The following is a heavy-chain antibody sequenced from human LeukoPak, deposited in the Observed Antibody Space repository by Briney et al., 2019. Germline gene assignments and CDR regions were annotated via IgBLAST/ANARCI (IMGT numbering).Heavy chain of an antibody. Sequence: GGSLRLSCAASGFTFSNYAMSWVRQAPGKGLEWVSAISGTGGTTYYADSVKGRFTISRDNSKSTLYLQLNSLRAEDTAMYYCARAGELGVGATTEDYYGMDVWGQGTTVTVSS. J-gene: IGHJ6*02. V-gene: IGHV3-23*01. D-gene: IGHD1-26*01. CDR1: GFTFSNYA. CDR3: ARAGELGVGATTEDYYGMDV. CDR2: ISGTGGTT.